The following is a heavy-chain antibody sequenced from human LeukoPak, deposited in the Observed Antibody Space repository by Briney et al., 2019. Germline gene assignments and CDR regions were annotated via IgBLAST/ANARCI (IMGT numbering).Heavy chain of an antibody. J-gene: IGHJ4*02. D-gene: IGHD5-18*01. CDR3: ARAGSSYSPLWY. V-gene: IGHV4-34*01. Sequence: SETLSLTCAVYGGSFSGYYWSWIRQPPGKGLEWIGEINHSGSTNYNPSLKSRVTISVDTSKNQFSLKLSSVTAADTAVYYRARAGSSYSPLWYWGQGTLVTVSS. CDR2: INHSGST. CDR1: GGSFSGYY.